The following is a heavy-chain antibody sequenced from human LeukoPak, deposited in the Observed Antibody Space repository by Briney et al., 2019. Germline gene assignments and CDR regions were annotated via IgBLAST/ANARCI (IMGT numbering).Heavy chain of an antibody. D-gene: IGHD3-10*01. CDR2: ISAYNGNT. V-gene: IGHV1-18*01. CDR3: ARDRLDVWFGELSDAFDI. CDR1: GYTFTSYG. J-gene: IGHJ3*02. Sequence: GASVKVSCKASGYTFTSYGISWVRQAPGQGLEWMGWISAYNGNTNYAQKLQGRVTMATDTSTSTAYMELRSLRSDDTALYYCARDRLDVWFGELSDAFDIWGQGTMVTVSS.